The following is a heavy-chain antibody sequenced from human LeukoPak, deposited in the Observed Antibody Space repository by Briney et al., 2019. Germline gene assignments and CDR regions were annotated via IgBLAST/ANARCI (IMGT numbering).Heavy chain of an antibody. J-gene: IGHJ4*02. CDR3: ATTPGKYYYDSSGYYTDY. CDR1: GGSISSGAYY. CDR2: IYYSGST. V-gene: IGHV4-39*07. D-gene: IGHD3-22*01. Sequence: SETLSLTCTVSGGSISSGAYYWGWIRQPPGKGLEWIGSIYYSGSTYYNPSLKSRVTISLDTSKNQFSLKLSSVTAADTAVYYCATTPGKYYYDSSGYYTDYWGQGTLVTVSS.